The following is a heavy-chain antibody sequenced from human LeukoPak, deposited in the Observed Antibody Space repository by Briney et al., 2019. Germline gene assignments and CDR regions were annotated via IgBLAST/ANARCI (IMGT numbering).Heavy chain of an antibody. D-gene: IGHD2-15*01. V-gene: IGHV1-8*03. CDR2: INPNSGNT. Sequence: HRASVKVSCKASGYTFTTLDINWVRQATGQGLEWMGWINPNSGNTGSAQKFQGRVTITRDTSISTAYMELSGLRSEDTAVYYCARVDGSADYWGQGTLVTVSS. CDR3: ARVDGSADY. J-gene: IGHJ4*02. CDR1: GYTFTTLD.